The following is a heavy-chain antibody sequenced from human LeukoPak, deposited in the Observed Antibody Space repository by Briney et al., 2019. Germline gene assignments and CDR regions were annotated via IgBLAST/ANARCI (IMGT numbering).Heavy chain of an antibody. CDR3: ARDAPPSTYYYGSGSDDYYYGMDI. Sequence: ASVKVSCKASGYTFTGYYMHWVRHAPGQGLELMGWINPNSGGTNYAQKFQGRVTMTRDTSISTAYMELRRLRSDDTAVYYCARDAPPSTYYYGSGSDDYYYGMDIWGQGTTVTVSS. J-gene: IGHJ6*02. CDR2: INPNSGGT. D-gene: IGHD3-10*01. V-gene: IGHV1-2*02. CDR1: GYTFTGYY.